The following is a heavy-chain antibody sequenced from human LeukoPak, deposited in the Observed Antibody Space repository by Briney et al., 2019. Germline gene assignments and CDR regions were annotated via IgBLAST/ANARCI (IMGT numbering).Heavy chain of an antibody. CDR1: GYTFTNYY. CDR3: ARDEGIAAAGANWFDP. V-gene: IGHV1-46*01. D-gene: IGHD6-13*01. Sequence: ASVKVSCKASGYTFTNYYIHWVRQAPGQGLECMGIINPSGGSTSYAQKFQGRVTMTRDMSTSTVYMELRSLRSDDTAVYYCARDEGIAAAGANWFDPWGQGTLVTVSS. J-gene: IGHJ5*02. CDR2: INPSGGST.